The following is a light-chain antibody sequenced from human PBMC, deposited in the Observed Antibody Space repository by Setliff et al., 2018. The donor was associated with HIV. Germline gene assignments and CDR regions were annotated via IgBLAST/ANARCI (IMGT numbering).Light chain of an antibody. J-gene: IGKJ5*01. Sequence: DIQLTQSPSTLSASVGDRVTMTCRASQNINTRLSWYQQKAGTPPKLLIYEASRLERGVPSKFSGSGSGTEFTLTVTSLQPDGFATYYCQQFHSYYTFGQGTRLEIK. CDR3: QQFHSYYT. V-gene: IGKV1-5*03. CDR1: QNINTR. CDR2: EAS.